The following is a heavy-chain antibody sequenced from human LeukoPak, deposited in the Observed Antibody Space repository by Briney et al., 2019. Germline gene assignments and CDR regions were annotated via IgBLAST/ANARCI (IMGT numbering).Heavy chain of an antibody. Sequence: QPGRSLRLSCAASGFTFSNYGMHWVRQAPGKGLEWVAVIWDDGGNEYYADSVKGRFTIFRDNRRNTLYLQMNSLRAEDTAVYSCARDHSGTQDYWGQGTLVTVSS. J-gene: IGHJ4*02. CDR3: ARDHSGTQDY. CDR2: IWDDGGNE. CDR1: GFTFSNYG. D-gene: IGHD1-1*01. V-gene: IGHV3-33*01.